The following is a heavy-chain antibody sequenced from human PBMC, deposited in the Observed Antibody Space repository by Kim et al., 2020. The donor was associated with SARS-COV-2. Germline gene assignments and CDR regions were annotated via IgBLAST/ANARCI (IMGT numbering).Heavy chain of an antibody. CDR3: ARGRKLRYFDFDV. J-gene: IGHJ6*02. Sequence: SETLSLTCTVSGGSISSYYWSWIRHPQGKGLEWIGYIYNSGSTNYNSSLKSRVTISVETSTNQFSLKLSSVTAADAAVYYCARGRKLRYFDFDVWGQGTTVTVSS. D-gene: IGHD3-9*01. V-gene: IGHV4-59*13. CDR1: GGSISSYY. CDR2: IYNSGST.